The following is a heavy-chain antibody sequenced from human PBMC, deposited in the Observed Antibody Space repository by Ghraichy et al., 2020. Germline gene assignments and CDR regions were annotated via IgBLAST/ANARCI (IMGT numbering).Heavy chain of an antibody. CDR1: GFTFSTYS. CDR3: VREGVGAKAVGMDV. V-gene: IGHV3-48*02. D-gene: IGHD1-26*01. J-gene: IGHJ6*02. Sequence: LSLTCAASGFTFSTYSMNWVRHAPGKGLEWVSFISSGRGTGSYADYVKGRFTISRDNAKNSLYLQMTGLRDEDAAVYYCVREGVGAKAVGMDVWGQGTTVTASS. CDR2: ISSGRGTG.